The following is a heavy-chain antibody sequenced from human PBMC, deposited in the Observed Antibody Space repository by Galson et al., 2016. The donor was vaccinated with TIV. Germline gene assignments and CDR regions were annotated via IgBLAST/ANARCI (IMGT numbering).Heavy chain of an antibody. CDR1: GYRFTNHW. J-gene: IGHJ4*02. D-gene: IGHD3-22*01. CDR2: IYPGDSDT. V-gene: IGHV5-51*01. Sequence: QSGAEVKKPGESLKISCKASGYRFTNHWIGWVRQIPGKGLEWMGVIYPGDSDTRYSPSFQGQVTISADKSSSTAHLQWSSLKASDTAMYYCARLEGYDDSASDYWGQGTLVTVSS. CDR3: ARLEGYDDSASDY.